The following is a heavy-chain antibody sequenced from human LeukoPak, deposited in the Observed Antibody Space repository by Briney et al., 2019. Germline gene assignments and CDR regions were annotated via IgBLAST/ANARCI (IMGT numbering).Heavy chain of an antibody. V-gene: IGHV3-9*03. CDR1: GSTFDDYA. CDR3: AKDEFVASDFTGAFDI. Sequence: PGESLGLSCAASGSTFDDYAMHWVRQAPGKGLEWVSGISWDSGSIGYADSVKGRFTISRDNAKNSLFLQMNSLRAEDMALYYCAKDEFVASDFTGAFDIWGQGTMVTVSS. J-gene: IGHJ3*02. CDR2: ISWDSGSI. D-gene: IGHD2-8*02.